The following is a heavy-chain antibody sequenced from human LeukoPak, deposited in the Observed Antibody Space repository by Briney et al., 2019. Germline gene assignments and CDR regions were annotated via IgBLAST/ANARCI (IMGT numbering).Heavy chain of an antibody. V-gene: IGHV3-11*06. CDR1: GFTFSDYY. D-gene: IGHD3-10*01. J-gene: IGHJ6*04. CDR3: ARALGGRFGLVVGMDV. CDR2: ISSSSSYT. Sequence: GGSLRLSCAASGFTFSDYYMSWIRQAPGKGLEWASYISSSSSYTNYADSVKGRFTISRDNAKNSLYLQMNSLRAEDPAVYYCARALGGRFGLVVGMDVWGKGTTVTVSS.